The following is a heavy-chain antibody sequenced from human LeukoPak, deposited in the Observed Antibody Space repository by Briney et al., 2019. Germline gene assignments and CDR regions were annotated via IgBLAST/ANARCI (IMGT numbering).Heavy chain of an antibody. J-gene: IGHJ4*02. CDR1: GFTATSKY. CDR2: IYRDDGT. V-gene: IGHV3-53*01. Sequence: GGSLRLSCAASGFTATSKYMSWVRQAPGKGLEWVSVIYRDDGTLYADSVKGRFTISRDNSKNTVYFQMNSLRPEDTAIYYCVTETWNDWGQGTLVTVSS. D-gene: IGHD1-1*01. CDR3: VTETWND.